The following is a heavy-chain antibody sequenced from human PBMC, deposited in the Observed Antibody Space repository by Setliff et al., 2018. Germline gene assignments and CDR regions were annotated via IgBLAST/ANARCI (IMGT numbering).Heavy chain of an antibody. CDR2: IYYSGST. D-gene: IGHD5-12*01. CDR3: ARGWLRFGYFDY. V-gene: IGHV4-30-4*08. CDR1: GFSLSTSGMR. J-gene: IGHJ4*02. Sequence: SGPTLVNPTQTLTLTCTFSGFSLSTSGMRVSWIRQPPGKGLEWIGYIYYSGSTYYNPSLKSRVTISVDTSKNQFSLKLCSVTAADTAVYYCARGWLRFGYFDYWGQGTLVTVSS.